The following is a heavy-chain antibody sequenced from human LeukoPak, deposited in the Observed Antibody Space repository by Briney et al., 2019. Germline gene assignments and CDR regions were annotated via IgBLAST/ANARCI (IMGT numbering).Heavy chain of an antibody. V-gene: IGHV3-15*01. J-gene: IGHJ4*02. CDR1: GFTFNNAW. D-gene: IGHD3-22*01. CDR3: TNMAYYYDSSGYYWYYFDY. Sequence: GGSLRLSCAASGFTFNNAWMTWVRQAPGKGLEWVGRIKSKTDGSTTEYAAAVKGRFTISRDDSKDTLYLQMYNLKTEDTALYYCTNMAYYYDSSGYYWYYFDYWGQGTLVTVSS. CDR2: IKSKTDGSTT.